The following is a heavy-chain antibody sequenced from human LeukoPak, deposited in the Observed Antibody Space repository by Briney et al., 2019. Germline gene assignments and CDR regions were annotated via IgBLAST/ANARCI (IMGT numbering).Heavy chain of an antibody. J-gene: IGHJ4*02. CDR3: ATSIREMATISY. CDR1: GFTFSSYA. D-gene: IGHD5-24*01. CDR2: ISGSGGST. Sequence: GGSLRLSCAASGFTFSSYAMSWVRQAPGKGLEWVSAISGSGGSTYYADSVKGRFTISRDNSKNTLYLQMNSLRVEDTAVYYCATSIREMATISYWGQGTLVTVSS. V-gene: IGHV3-23*01.